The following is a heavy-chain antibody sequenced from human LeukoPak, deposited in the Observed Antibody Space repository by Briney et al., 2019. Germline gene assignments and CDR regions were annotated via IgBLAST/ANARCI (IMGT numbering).Heavy chain of an antibody. D-gene: IGHD3-22*01. V-gene: IGHV4-34*01. CDR1: GGSFSGYY. J-gene: IGHJ4*02. Sequence: PSETLSLTCAVYGGSFSGYYWSWIRQPPGKGLEWIGEINHSGSTNYSPSLKSRVTISVDTSKNQFSLKLSSVTAADTAVYYCARGPSYYYDSSGYYPKDYWGQGTLVTVSS. CDR3: ARGPSYYYDSSGYYPKDY. CDR2: INHSGST.